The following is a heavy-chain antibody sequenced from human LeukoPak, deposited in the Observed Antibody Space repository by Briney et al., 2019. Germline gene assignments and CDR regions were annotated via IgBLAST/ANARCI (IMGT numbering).Heavy chain of an antibody. CDR1: GYTFTSYA. CDR3: ATVPLAYCGGDCYRGYFDY. D-gene: IGHD2-21*01. V-gene: IGHV1-24*01. Sequence: GASVKVSCKASGYTFTSYAISWVRQAPGQGLEWMGGFDPEDGETIYAQKFQGRVTMTEDTSTDTAYMELSSLRSEDTAVYYCATVPLAYCGGDCYRGYFDYWGQGTLVTVSS. CDR2: FDPEDGET. J-gene: IGHJ4*02.